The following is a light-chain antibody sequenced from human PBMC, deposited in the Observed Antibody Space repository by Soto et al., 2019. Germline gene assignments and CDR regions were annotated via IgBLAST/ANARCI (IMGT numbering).Light chain of an antibody. CDR1: YSNIGSNT. Sequence: QSVLTQPPSVSATPGQRVTISCSGTYSNIGSNTVAWYQRLPGTAPKLLIYSNNERPSGVPDRFSGSKSGSSASLAINGLQSEDEADYYCAAWDDSLDSPRMLFGGGTKVTVL. CDR2: SNN. CDR3: AAWDDSLDSPRML. V-gene: IGLV1-44*01. J-gene: IGLJ2*01.